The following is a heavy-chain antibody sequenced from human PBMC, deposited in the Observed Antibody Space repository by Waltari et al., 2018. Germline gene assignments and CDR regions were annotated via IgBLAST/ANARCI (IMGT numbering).Heavy chain of an antibody. CDR2: IIGSGGST. CDR1: GFTFSSHA. D-gene: IGHD6-19*01. CDR3: AKGKGGWLVFDY. Sequence: EVQLVEYVGGLVQPGGYLRLSCAASGFTFSSHAMSWVRQAPGKGLGWVSAIIGSGGSTYYANSVKGRFTISRDNYKNTLYLQMNSLRAEDTAVYYCAKGKGGWLVFDYWGQGTLVTVSS. J-gene: IGHJ4*02. V-gene: IGHV3-23*04.